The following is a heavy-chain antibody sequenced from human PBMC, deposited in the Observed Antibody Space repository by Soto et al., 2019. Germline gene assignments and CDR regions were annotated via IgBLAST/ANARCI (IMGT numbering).Heavy chain of an antibody. CDR1: GYAFTTYG. V-gene: IGHV1-18*01. CDR3: ARGRYGDY. J-gene: IGHJ4*02. Sequence: QVHLVQSGAEVKKPGASVKVSCKGSGYAFTTYGITWVRQAPGQGLEWMGWISAHNGNTNYAQKLQGRVTVTRDTSTSTASRELRRLISDATAVYYCARGRYGDYWGQGALVTVSS. D-gene: IGHD1-1*01. CDR2: ISAHNGNT.